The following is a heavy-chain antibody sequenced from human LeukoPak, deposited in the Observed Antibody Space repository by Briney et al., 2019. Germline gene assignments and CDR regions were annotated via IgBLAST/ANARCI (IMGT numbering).Heavy chain of an antibody. Sequence: PGGSLRLSCAASGFTFSSYSMNWVRQAPGKGLEWVSVIYSGGSTYYADSVKGRFTISRDNSKNTLYLQMNSPRAEDTAVYYCARGDDAFDFWGQGTMVTVSS. V-gene: IGHV3-53*01. CDR3: ARGDDAFDF. CDR1: GFTFSSYS. CDR2: IYSGGST. J-gene: IGHJ3*01.